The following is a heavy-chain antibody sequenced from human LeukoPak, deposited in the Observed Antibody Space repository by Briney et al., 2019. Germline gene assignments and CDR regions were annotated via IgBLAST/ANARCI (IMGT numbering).Heavy chain of an antibody. CDR2: IRYDGSNK. D-gene: IGHD1-26*01. J-gene: IGHJ4*02. Sequence: GGSLRLSCAASGFTFSSYGMHWVRQAPGKGLEWVAFIRYDGSNKYYADSVKGRFTISRDNSKNTLYLQMNSLRAEDTAVYYCASSGSYYGHRTGPFDYWGQGTLVTVSS. CDR1: GFTFSSYG. CDR3: ASSGSYYGHRTGPFDY. V-gene: IGHV3-30*02.